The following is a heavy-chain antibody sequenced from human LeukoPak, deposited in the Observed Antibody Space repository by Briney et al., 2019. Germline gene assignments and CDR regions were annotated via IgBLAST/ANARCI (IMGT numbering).Heavy chain of an antibody. D-gene: IGHD6-19*01. V-gene: IGHV3-9*01. CDR2: ISWNSGSI. Sequence: GRSLRLSCAASGFTFDDYAMHWVRQAPGKGLEWVSGISWNSGSIGYADSVKGRFTISRDNAKNSLYLQMNSLRAEDTALYYCAKSTGLAVAGTPFDYWGQGTLVTVSS. CDR3: AKSTGLAVAGTPFDY. J-gene: IGHJ4*02. CDR1: GFTFDDYA.